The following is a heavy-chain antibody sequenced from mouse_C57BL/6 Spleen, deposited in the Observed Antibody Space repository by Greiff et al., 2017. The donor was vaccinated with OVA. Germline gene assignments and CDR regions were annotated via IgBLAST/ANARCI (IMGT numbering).Heavy chain of an antibody. V-gene: IGHV5-4*01. CDR1: GFTFSSYA. CDR2: ISDGGSYT. CDR3: ARGGGFTFYFDY. J-gene: IGHJ2*01. Sequence: DVQLVESGGGLVKPGGSLKLSCAASGFTFSSYAMSWVRQTPEKRLEWVATISDGGSYTYYPDNVKGRFTISRDNAKNNLYLQMSHLKSEDTAMYYCARGGGFTFYFDYWGQGTTLTVSS. D-gene: IGHD5-1*01.